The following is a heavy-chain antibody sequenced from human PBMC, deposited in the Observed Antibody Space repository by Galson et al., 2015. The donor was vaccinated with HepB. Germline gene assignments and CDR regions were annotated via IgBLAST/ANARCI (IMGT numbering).Heavy chain of an antibody. V-gene: IGHV3-33*01. CDR3: ARDTEEWEPMYYFDY. CDR2: IWYDGSNK. Sequence: SLRLSCAASGFTFSSYGMHWVRQAPGKGLEWVAVIWYDGSNKYYADSVKGRFTISRDNSKNTLYLQMNSLRAEDTAVYYCARDTEEWEPMYYFDYWGQGTLVTVSS. D-gene: IGHD1-26*01. J-gene: IGHJ4*02. CDR1: GFTFSSYG.